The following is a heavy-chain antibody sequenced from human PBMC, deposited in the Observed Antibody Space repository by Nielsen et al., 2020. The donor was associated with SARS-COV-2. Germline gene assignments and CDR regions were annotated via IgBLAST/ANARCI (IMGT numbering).Heavy chain of an antibody. D-gene: IGHD1-1*01. CDR3: ARDLNWNDPF. J-gene: IGHJ4*02. Sequence: LSLTCAASGFTFSSSWMTWVRQAPGKGLEWVASIKTDGTEKTYVDSVKGRFTISRDNSKNSLDLQMNSLRVEDTALYYCARDLNWNDPFGGQGTLVTVSS. CDR2: IKTDGTEK. CDR1: GFTFSSSW. V-gene: IGHV3-7*05.